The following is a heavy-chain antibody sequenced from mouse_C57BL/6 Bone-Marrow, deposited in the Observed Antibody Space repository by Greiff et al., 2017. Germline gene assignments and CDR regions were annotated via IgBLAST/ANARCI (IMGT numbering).Heavy chain of an antibody. J-gene: IGHJ3*01. CDR1: GFNIKDSY. CDR2: IDPEDGET. Sequence: EVKLQESGAELVKPGASVKLSCTASGFNIKDSYMHWVKQRTEQGLEWIGRIDPEDGETKYAPKFQGKATITADTSSNTAYLQLSSLTSEDTAVYYCARTHYYGSPWFAYWGQGTLVTVSA. V-gene: IGHV14-2*01. D-gene: IGHD1-1*01. CDR3: ARTHYYGSPWFAY.